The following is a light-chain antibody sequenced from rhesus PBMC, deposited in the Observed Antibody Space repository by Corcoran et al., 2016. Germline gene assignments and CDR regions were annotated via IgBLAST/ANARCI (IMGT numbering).Light chain of an antibody. V-gene: IGKV1-46*01. J-gene: IGKJ2*01. CDR1: PRFSSS. Sequence: DIQMTQSPSSLSASVGDTVTITCRASPRFSSSLAWYQQKPGKAPKLLIYSASSLQSGVPSRFSVSKSGTDFTLTISSLQPEDIDSYYCQQYYSYPYSFGQGTKVEIK. CDR3: QQYYSYPYS. CDR2: SAS.